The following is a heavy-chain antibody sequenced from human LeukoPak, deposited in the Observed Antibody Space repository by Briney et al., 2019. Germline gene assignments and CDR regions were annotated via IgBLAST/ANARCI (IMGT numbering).Heavy chain of an antibody. Sequence: PGGSLRLSCAASGFTFSSYWMSWVRQAPGKGLEWVANIKQDGSEKYYVDSVKGRFTISRDNAKNSLYLQMNSLRAEDTAVYYCARGAGTYYYDSSGYGKFDYWGQGTLVTVSS. CDR1: GFTFSSYW. V-gene: IGHV3-7*03. D-gene: IGHD3-22*01. CDR2: IKQDGSEK. CDR3: ARGAGTYYYDSSGYGKFDY. J-gene: IGHJ4*02.